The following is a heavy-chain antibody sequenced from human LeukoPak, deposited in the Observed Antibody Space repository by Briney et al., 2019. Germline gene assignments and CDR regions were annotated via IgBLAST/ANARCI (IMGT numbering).Heavy chain of an antibody. V-gene: IGHV3-66*01. CDR1: GFTVSSNY. J-gene: IGHJ6*02. D-gene: IGHD3-10*01. Sequence: PGGSLRLSCAASGFTVSSNYMSWVRQAPGKGLEWVSVIYSGGSTYYADSVKGRFTISRDNSKNTLYLQMNSLRAEDTAVYYCAKATTYYYGSGSPYYYGMDVWGQGTTVTVSS. CDR3: AKATTYYYGSGSPYYYGMDV. CDR2: IYSGGST.